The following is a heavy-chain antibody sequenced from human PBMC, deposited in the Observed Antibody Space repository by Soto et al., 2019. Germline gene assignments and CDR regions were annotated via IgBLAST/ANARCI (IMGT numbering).Heavy chain of an antibody. CDR1: GGSISSSSYY. CDR3: ASFTLGYLAFDI. D-gene: IGHD5-18*01. Sequence: PSETLSLTCTVSGGSISSSSYYWGWIRQPPGKGLEWIGSIYYSGGTYYNPSLKSRVTISVDTSKNQFSLKLSSVTAADTAVYYCASFTLGYLAFDIWGQGTMVTVSS. CDR2: IYYSGGT. V-gene: IGHV4-39*01. J-gene: IGHJ3*02.